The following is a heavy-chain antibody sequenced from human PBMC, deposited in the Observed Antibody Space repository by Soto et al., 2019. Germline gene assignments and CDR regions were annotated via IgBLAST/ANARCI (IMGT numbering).Heavy chain of an antibody. V-gene: IGHV1-3*01. CDR1: GYTFTSYA. D-gene: IGHD2-15*01. J-gene: IGHJ4*02. Sequence: ASVKVSCKASGYTFTSYAMHWVRQAPGQRLEWMGWINAGNGNTKCSQKFQDRVTITRDTSASTAYMELSSLRSEDTAVYYCARGESVVGXYWGQGTLVTVSS. CDR3: ARGESVVGXY. CDR2: INAGNGNT.